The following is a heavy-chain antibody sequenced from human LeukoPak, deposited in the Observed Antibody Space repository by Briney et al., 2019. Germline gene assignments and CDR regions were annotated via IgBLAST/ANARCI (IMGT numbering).Heavy chain of an antibody. V-gene: IGHV4-34*01. CDR1: GGSFSGYY. Sequence: SETLSLTCAVYGGSFSGYYWSWIRQPPGKGLEWIGEINLSGSTNYNPSLKSRVTISVNTSKNQFSLKLSSVTAADTAVYYCARGKKWLRSYFDYWGQGTLVTVSS. J-gene: IGHJ4*02. CDR2: INLSGST. D-gene: IGHD5-12*01. CDR3: ARGKKWLRSYFDY.